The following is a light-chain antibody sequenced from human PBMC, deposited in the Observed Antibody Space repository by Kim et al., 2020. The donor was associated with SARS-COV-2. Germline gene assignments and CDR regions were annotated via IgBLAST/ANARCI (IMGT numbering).Light chain of an antibody. V-gene: IGLV3-9*01. Sequence: ALGQAARITGGGSTIGSKNVHWYQQKPGQAPVLVIYRDSNRPSGIPERFSGSNSGNTATLTISRAQAGDEADYYCQVWDSSPYVVFGGGTQLTVL. J-gene: IGLJ2*01. CDR2: RDS. CDR3: QVWDSSPYVV. CDR1: TIGSKN.